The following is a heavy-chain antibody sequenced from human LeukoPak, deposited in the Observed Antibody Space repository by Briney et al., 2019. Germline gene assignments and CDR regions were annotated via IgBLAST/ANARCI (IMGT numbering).Heavy chain of an antibody. CDR2: IYYSGST. Sequence: KASETLSLTCTVSGGSVSSGNYYWSWIRQPPGKVLEWIGYIYYSGSTNYNPSLKSRVTISVDTSKNQFSLKLNSVTTADTAVYYCARGPRGTNWFDPWGQGTLVTVSS. D-gene: IGHD1-1*01. J-gene: IGHJ5*02. CDR3: ARGPRGTNWFDP. V-gene: IGHV4-61*01. CDR1: GGSVSSGNYY.